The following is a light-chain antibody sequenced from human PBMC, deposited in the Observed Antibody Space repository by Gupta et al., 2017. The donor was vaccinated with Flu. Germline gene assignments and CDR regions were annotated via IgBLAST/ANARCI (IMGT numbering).Light chain of an antibody. Sequence: GTISTSGSSSNIEGNDVYCDQHLHGTAPNLLSLRNNQRPFGGPDGISGSKSGTSASLAISRLRSEDEAEYDCYKWDDSLSGSWVFGGGTKLTVL. CDR2: RNN. CDR3: YKWDDSLSGSWV. V-gene: IGLV1-47*01. J-gene: IGLJ3*02. CDR1: SSNIEGND.